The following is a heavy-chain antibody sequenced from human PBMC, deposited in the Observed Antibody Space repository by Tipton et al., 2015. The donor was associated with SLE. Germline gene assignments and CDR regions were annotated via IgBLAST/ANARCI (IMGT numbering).Heavy chain of an antibody. CDR3: AREPRSGYHDY. CDR1: GASISSYY. Sequence: TLSLTCTVSGASISSYYWSWIRQPPGKGLEWIGYIYYSGSTIHNPSLKSRVTMSVDTSKNQFSLKLSSVTAADTAVYYCAREPRSGYHDYWGQGTLVTVPS. D-gene: IGHD3-3*01. CDR2: IYYSGST. V-gene: IGHV4-59*12. J-gene: IGHJ4*02.